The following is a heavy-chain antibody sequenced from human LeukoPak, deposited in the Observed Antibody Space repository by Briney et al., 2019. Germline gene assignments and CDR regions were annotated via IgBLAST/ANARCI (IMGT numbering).Heavy chain of an antibody. D-gene: IGHD1-26*01. V-gene: IGHV3-21*01. CDR1: GFTFSSYS. CDR2: ISSSSSYI. Sequence: PGGSLRLSCAASGFTFSSYSMNWVRQAPGKGLEWVSSISSSSSYIYYADSVKGRFTISRDNAKNSLYLQMNSLRAEDTAVYYCASLSLMGATPSPLDYWGQGTLVTVSS. CDR3: ASLSLMGATPSPLDY. J-gene: IGHJ4*02.